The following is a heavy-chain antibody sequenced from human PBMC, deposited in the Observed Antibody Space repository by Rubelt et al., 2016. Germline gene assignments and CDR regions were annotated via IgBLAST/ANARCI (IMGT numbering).Heavy chain of an antibody. D-gene: IGHD4-17*01. CDR3: ARAGYGDYRDYYYYGMDV. V-gene: IGHV3-30*04. CDR2: ISYDGSNK. J-gene: IGHJ6*02. Sequence: VHLVESGGGVVQPGRSLRLSCAASGFTFSSYAMHWVRQAPGKGLEWVAVISYDGSNKYYADSVKGRFTISRDNSKNTLYLQMNSLRAEDTAVYYCARAGYGDYRDYYYYGMDVWGQGTTVTVSS. CDR1: GFTFSSYA.